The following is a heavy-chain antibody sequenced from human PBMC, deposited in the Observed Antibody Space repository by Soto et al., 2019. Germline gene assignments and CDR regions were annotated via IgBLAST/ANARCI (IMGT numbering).Heavy chain of an antibody. J-gene: IGHJ5*02. CDR3: ARDVKGRSSRAFDP. D-gene: IGHD6-6*01. V-gene: IGHV1-69*01. Sequence: QVQLGQSGAEVKKPGSSVKVSCKASGGTFSSYAVSWVRQAPGQGLERMGGFIPIFGTATYAQQFQGRGTITADDSTSTAYMELSSLRSEDTAAYYCARDVKGRSSRAFDPWGQGTLVTVSS. CDR1: GGTFSSYA. CDR2: FIPIFGTA.